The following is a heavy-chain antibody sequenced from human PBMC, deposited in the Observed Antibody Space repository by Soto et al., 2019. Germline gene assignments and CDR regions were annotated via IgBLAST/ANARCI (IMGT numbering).Heavy chain of an antibody. CDR2: FSYDGSSK. CDR1: GFTFSSYV. CDR3: AREDYRAFDY. V-gene: IGHV3-30-3*01. D-gene: IGHD3-16*01. J-gene: IGHJ4*02. Sequence: QVQLVESGGGVVQPGRSLRLSCAASGFTFSSYVMHWVRQAPGKGLEWVAVFSYDGSSKYYADSVKGRFTISRDNSKDTLYLQMNSMRADDTAMYSCAREDYRAFDYWGQGTLVTVSS.